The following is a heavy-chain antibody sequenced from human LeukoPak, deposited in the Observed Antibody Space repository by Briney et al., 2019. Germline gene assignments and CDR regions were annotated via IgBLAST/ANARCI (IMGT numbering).Heavy chain of an antibody. CDR2: INPNSGGT. CDR3: ARDFTDCSSTSCYSGTGRSKYYYYYYYYMDV. V-gene: IGHV1-2*02. Sequence: VASVKVSCKASGYTFTGYYMHWVRQAPGQGLEWMGWINPNSGGTNYAQKFQGRVTMTRDTSISTAYMELSRLRSDDTAVYYCARDFTDCSSTSCYSGTGRSKYYYYYYYYMDVWGKGTTVTVSS. J-gene: IGHJ6*03. CDR1: GYTFTGYY. D-gene: IGHD2-2*01.